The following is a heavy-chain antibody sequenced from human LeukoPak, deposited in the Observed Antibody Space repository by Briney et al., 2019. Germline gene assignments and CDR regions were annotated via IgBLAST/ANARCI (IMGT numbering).Heavy chain of an antibody. CDR2: INPSGGST. CDR1: GYTFTSYY. V-gene: IGHV1-46*01. Sequence: ASVKVSCKASGYTFTSYYMHWVRQAPGQGLEWMGIINPSGGSTSYAQKFQGRVTTTRDTSTSTVYMELSSLRSEDTAVYYCAREDGCSSTSCYEAFDIWGQGTMVTVSS. J-gene: IGHJ3*02. D-gene: IGHD2-2*01. CDR3: AREDGCSSTSCYEAFDI.